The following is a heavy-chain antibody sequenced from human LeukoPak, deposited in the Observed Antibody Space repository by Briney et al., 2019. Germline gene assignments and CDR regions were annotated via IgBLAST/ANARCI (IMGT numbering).Heavy chain of an antibody. V-gene: IGHV3-48*02. Sequence: GGSLRLSCAASGFSFSRFGMNWVRQAPGKGLGWISHISSTSGAVYYADSVKGRFTISRDNAKNSLYLQMSSLRNEDTAIYYCAQKGGTDHWGQGTLVTVSS. CDR3: AQKGGTDH. CDR2: ISSTSGAV. J-gene: IGHJ4*02. CDR1: GFSFSRFG. D-gene: IGHD2-15*01.